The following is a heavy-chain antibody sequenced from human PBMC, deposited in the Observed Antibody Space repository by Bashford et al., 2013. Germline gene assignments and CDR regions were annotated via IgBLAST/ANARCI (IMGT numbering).Heavy chain of an antibody. CDR2: ISDSGSAI. J-gene: IGHJ4*02. CDR1: GFTFRSYE. D-gene: IGHD4-17*01. V-gene: IGHV3-48*03. CDR3: ARLTTVTICNDF. Sequence: SGGSLRLSCAASGFTFRSYEMNWVRQAPGKGLEWVSYISDSGSAIYYADSVKGRFTISRDNAKNSLYLQMNSLRAEDTAVYYCARLTTVTICNDFWGQGTLVTVSS.